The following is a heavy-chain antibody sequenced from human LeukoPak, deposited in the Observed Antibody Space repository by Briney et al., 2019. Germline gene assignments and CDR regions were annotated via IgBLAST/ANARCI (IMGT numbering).Heavy chain of an antibody. D-gene: IGHD6-13*01. Sequence: GGSLRLSCAASGFTFSSYAMSWVRQAPGKGLEWVSAISGSGGSTYYADSVKGRFTISRDNSKNTLYLQMNSLRAEDTAVYYCAKDSDIAVAGTPYYFDYWGQGTLVTVSS. CDR2: ISGSGGST. CDR3: AKDSDIAVAGTPYYFDY. J-gene: IGHJ4*02. V-gene: IGHV3-23*01. CDR1: GFTFSSYA.